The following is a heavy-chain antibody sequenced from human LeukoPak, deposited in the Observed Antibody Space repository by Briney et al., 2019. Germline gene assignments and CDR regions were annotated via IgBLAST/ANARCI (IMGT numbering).Heavy chain of an antibody. CDR1: GGSISSGGYY. CDR2: IYYSGST. V-gene: IGHV4-31*03. Sequence: SQTLSLTCTVSGGSISSGGYYWSWIRQHPGKGLEWIGYIYYSGSTYYNPSLKSRVTISVDTSKNQFPLKLSSVTAADTAVYYCASCIVVVPAAMRGGAFDIWGQGTMVTVSS. CDR3: ASCIVVVPAAMRGGAFDI. J-gene: IGHJ3*02. D-gene: IGHD2-2*01.